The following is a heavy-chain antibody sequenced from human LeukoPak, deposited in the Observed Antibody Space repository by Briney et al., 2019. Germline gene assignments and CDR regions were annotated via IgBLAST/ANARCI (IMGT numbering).Heavy chain of an antibody. J-gene: IGHJ4*02. CDR2: IYYSGST. CDR1: GGSISSSSYY. V-gene: IGHV4-39*07. Sequence: SETLSLTCTVSGGSISSSSYYWGWIRQPPGKGLEWIGSIYYSGSTYYNPSLKSRVTISVDTSKNQFSLKLSSVTAADTAVYYCARAPGWYLRFDYWGQGTLVTVSS. D-gene: IGHD6-19*01. CDR3: ARAPGWYLRFDY.